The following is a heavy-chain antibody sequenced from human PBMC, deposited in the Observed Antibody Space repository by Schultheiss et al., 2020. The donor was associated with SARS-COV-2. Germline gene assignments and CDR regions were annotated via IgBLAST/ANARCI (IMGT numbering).Heavy chain of an antibody. CDR1: GYTFTSYG. V-gene: IGHV1-18*01. CDR2: ISAYNGNT. D-gene: IGHD6-19*01. Sequence: ASVKVSCKASGYTFTSYGISWVRQAPGQGLEWMGWISAYNGNTNYAQKLQGRVTMTTDTSTSTAYMELRSLRSDDTAVYYCAREGFTYSSGWYVSSSYFDYWGQGNLVTVSS. J-gene: IGHJ4*02. CDR3: AREGFTYSSGWYVSSSYFDY.